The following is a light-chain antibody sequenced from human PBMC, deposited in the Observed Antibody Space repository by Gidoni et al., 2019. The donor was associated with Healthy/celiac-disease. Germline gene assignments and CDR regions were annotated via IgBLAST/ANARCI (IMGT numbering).Light chain of an antibody. CDR3: QAWDSRV. V-gene: IGLV3-1*01. Sequence: SYERTQPPSVSVSPGQTASITCSGDKLGEKYACWYQQKPGQSPVLVIYQDSKRTSGIPERFSGSNSGNTATLTISGTQAMDEADYYCQAWDSRVFGGGTKLTVL. J-gene: IGLJ2*01. CDR2: QDS. CDR1: KLGEKY.